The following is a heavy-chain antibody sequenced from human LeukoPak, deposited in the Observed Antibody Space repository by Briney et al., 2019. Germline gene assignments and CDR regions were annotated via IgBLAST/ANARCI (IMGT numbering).Heavy chain of an antibody. CDR2: LYYSGST. D-gene: IGHD3-10*01. CDR3: AREAPLWVRGAKGLFDY. V-gene: IGHV4-39*02. Sequence: KPSETLSLTCTVSGDSISSTDHYWGWIRQSPGKGLEWIGSLYYSGSTYYNPSVKSRVTISLDTSKNQFSLRLISVTAADTAVYYCAREAPLWVRGAKGLFDYWGQGTLVTVSS. J-gene: IGHJ4*02. CDR1: GDSISSTDHY.